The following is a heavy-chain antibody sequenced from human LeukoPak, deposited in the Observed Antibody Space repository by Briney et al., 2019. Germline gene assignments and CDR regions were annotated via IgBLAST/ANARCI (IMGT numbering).Heavy chain of an antibody. CDR3: AKDIGEYYYGSGSYYHNLGYFDY. D-gene: IGHD3-10*01. J-gene: IGHJ4*02. CDR1: GFTVSGNY. V-gene: IGHV3-53*05. Sequence: QTGGSLRLSCAVSGFTVSGNYMSWIRQAPGKGLEWVSLIYSDDTTLYADSVKGRFTISRDNAKNSLYLQMNSLRAEDTALYYCAKDIGEYYYGSGSYYHNLGYFDYWGRGTLVTVSS. CDR2: IYSDDTT.